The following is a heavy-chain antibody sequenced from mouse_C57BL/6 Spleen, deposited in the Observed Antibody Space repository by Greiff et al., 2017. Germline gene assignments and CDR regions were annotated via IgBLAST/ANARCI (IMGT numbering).Heavy chain of an antibody. J-gene: IGHJ1*03. CDR3: ARWAGYSGWYFDV. Sequence: EVQLQQSGPELVKPGASVKISCKASGYSFTGYYMNWVKQSPEQSLEWIGEINPRTGGTTYNQKFKAKATLTVDKSSSTAYMQLKSLTSEDSAVYYCARWAGYSGWYFDVWGTGTTVTVSS. CDR1: GYSFTGYY. CDR2: INPRTGGT. V-gene: IGHV1-42*01. D-gene: IGHD1-2*01.